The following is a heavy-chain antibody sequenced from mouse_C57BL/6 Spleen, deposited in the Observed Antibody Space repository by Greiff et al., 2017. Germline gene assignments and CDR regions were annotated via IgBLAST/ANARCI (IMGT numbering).Heavy chain of an antibody. CDR3: ARHSDDPYYFDY. D-gene: IGHD2-12*01. CDR1: GFTFSDYG. V-gene: IGHV5-17*01. Sequence: EVKLVESGGGLVKPGGSLKLSCAASGFTFSDYGMHWVRQAPEKGLEWVAYISSGSSTIYYADTVKGRFTISRDNAKNTLFLQMTSLRSEDTAMYYCARHSDDPYYFDYWGQGTTLTVSS. CDR2: ISSGSSTI. J-gene: IGHJ2*01.